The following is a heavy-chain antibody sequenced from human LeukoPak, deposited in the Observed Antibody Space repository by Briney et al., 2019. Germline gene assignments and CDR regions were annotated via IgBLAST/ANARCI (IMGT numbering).Heavy chain of an antibody. Sequence: PGRSLRLSCAAAGFTFSHYGMHWVRQAPGKGLEWVAVIWSDGTNQYYADSVKGRFTISRDDSGNTVCLQMNSLRPEDTGVYYCAKDAQRGFDYSNSLESWGQGTPVTVST. J-gene: IGHJ5*01. V-gene: IGHV3-33*06. CDR3: AKDAQRGFDYSNSLES. CDR2: IWSDGTNQ. D-gene: IGHD4-11*01. CDR1: GFTFSHYG.